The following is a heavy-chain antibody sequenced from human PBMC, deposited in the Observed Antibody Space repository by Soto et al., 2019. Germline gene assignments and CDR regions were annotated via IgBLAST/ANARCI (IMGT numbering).Heavy chain of an antibody. V-gene: IGHV1-3*01. CDR1: GYSFTRYA. CDR3: AREKGAAGTFDF. Sequence: QVQLVQSGAEVKETGASVKVSCKGSGYSFTRYAIHWVRQAPGQTLEWMGWINAGGGGTKYSRKLQGRVTISRDTSATTVYLDLSSLRYEDTAVYYCAREKGAAGTFDFWGQGTLVTVSS. J-gene: IGHJ4*02. CDR2: INAGGGGT. D-gene: IGHD6-13*01.